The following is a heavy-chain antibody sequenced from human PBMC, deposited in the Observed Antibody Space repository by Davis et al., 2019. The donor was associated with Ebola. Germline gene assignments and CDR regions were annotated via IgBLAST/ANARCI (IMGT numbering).Heavy chain of an antibody. V-gene: IGHV3-21*04. D-gene: IGHD2-15*01. CDR1: GFTFSSYS. Sequence: GESLKISCAASGFTFSSYSMNWVRQAPGKGLEWVSSISSSSSYIYYADSVKGRFTISRDNAKNSLYLQMNSLRAEDTAVYYCAKVGSGGSLDYWGQGTLVTVSS. CDR3: AKVGSGGSLDY. CDR2: ISSSSSYI. J-gene: IGHJ4*02.